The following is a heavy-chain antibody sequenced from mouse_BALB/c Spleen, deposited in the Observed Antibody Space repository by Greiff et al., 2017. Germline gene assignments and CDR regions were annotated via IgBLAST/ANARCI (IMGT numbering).Heavy chain of an antibody. CDR1: GFNIKDTY. CDR3: ARRGYRYDWFAD. J-gene: IGHJ3*01. Sequence: VQLQQSGAELVKPGASVKLSCTASGFNIKDTYMHWVKQRPEQGLEWIGRIDPANGNTKYDPKFQGKATITADTSSNTAYLQLSSLTSEDTAFYYCARRGYRYDWFADWGQGTLVTVSA. CDR2: IDPANGNT. D-gene: IGHD2-14*01. V-gene: IGHV14-3*02.